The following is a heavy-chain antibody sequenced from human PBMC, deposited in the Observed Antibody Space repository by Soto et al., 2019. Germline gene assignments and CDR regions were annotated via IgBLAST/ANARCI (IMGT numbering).Heavy chain of an antibody. Sequence: VTLSCNSCGSTFTRNEISWGLQAPGKVLEWMGWISAYNGNTNYAQKLQGRVTMTTDTSTSTAYMELRSLRSDDTTVYYCARDRDVVVVDATPLGWFDPWGQGTLVNGS. V-gene: IGHV1-18*04. CDR1: GSTFTRNE. CDR3: ARDRDVVVVDATPLGWFDP. D-gene: IGHD2-15*01. CDR2: ISAYNGNT. J-gene: IGHJ5*02.